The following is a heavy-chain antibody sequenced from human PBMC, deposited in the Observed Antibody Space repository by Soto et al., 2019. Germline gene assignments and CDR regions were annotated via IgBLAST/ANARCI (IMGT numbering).Heavy chain of an antibody. Sequence: ASVKVSCKASGGTFSSYAISWVRQAPGQGLEWMGGIIPIFGTANYAQKFQGRVTITADKSTSTAYMELSSLRSEDTAVYYCARVGPPDFATFRAWLDPWGQGTLVTVSS. CDR2: IIPIFGTA. D-gene: IGHD3-3*01. V-gene: IGHV1-69*06. CDR1: GGTFSSYA. J-gene: IGHJ5*02. CDR3: ARVGPPDFATFRAWLDP.